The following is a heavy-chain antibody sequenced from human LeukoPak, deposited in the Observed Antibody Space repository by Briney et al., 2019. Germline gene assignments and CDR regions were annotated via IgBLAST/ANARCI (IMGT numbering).Heavy chain of an antibody. J-gene: IGHJ5*02. CDR3: AKDTGWFDP. CDR2: IWYDGSNK. CDR1: GFTFSSYG. Sequence: GGSLRLSCAASGFTFSSYGMHWVRQAPGKGLEWVAVIWYDGSNKYYADSVKGRFTISRDNSKNTLYLQMNSLRAEDTAMYYCAKDTGWFDPWGQGTLVTVSS. D-gene: IGHD2-8*02. V-gene: IGHV3-33*06.